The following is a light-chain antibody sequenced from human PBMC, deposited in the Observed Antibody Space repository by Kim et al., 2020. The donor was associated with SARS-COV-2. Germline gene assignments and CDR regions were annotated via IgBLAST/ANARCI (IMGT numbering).Light chain of an antibody. CDR2: WAS. V-gene: IGKV4-1*01. J-gene: IGKJ1*01. Sequence: ATINCGSSQSLLYRSRNKNFLSWYRLKPGQPPRLLIYWASTRESGVPDRFSGGGSGTEFTLTISSLQAEDVAVYYCQQYYAIPRTFGQGTKVDIK. CDR3: QQYYAIPRT. CDR1: QSLLYRSRNKNF.